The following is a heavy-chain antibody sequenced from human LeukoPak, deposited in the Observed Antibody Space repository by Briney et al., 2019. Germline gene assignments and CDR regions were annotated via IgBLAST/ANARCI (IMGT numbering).Heavy chain of an antibody. CDR1: GGSFSGYY. J-gene: IGHJ3*02. Sequence: PSETLSLTCAVYGGSFSGYYWSWIRQPPGKGLEWIGGINHSGSTNYNPSLKSRVTISVDTSKNQFSLKLSSVTAADTAVYYCARGPALRFLGGRRSAFDIWGQGTMVTVSS. CDR2: INHSGST. CDR3: ARGPALRFLGGRRSAFDI. V-gene: IGHV4-34*01. D-gene: IGHD3-3*01.